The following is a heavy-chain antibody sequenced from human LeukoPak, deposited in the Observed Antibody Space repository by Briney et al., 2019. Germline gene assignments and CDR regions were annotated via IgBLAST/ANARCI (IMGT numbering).Heavy chain of an antibody. J-gene: IGHJ4*02. Sequence: PSETLSLTCTVSGGSISSYYWSWIRQPRAKGLEWIGYIPDSGSPNYNPSLKSRVTISGDTSENQFSLKLNSVTAADTAVYYCARHSWGGYYFDYWGQGTLVTVSS. CDR1: GGSISSYY. CDR3: ARHSWGGYYFDY. V-gene: IGHV4-59*08. D-gene: IGHD3-16*01. CDR2: IPDSGSP.